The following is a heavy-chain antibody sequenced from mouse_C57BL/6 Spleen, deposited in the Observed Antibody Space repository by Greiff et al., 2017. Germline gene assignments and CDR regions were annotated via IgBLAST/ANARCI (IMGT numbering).Heavy chain of an antibody. CDR3: ARSSVGRACDY. CDR2: IYPGSGST. D-gene: IGHD1-1*02. J-gene: IGHJ2*01. V-gene: IGHV1-55*01. CDR1: GYTFTSYW. Sequence: QVQLQQPGAELVKPGASVKMSCKASGYTFTSYWITWVKQRPGQGLEWIGDIYPGSGSTNYNEKFKSKATLTVDTSSSTAYMPLSSLTSEDSAVYYCARSSVGRACDYWGQGTTLTVSS.